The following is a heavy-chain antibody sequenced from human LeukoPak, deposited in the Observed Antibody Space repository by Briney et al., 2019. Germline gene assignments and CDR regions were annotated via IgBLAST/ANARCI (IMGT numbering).Heavy chain of an antibody. Sequence: PGGSLRLSCAASGFTFSSYSMNWVRQAPGKGLEWVSSISSSSSYIYYADSVKGRFTISGDNAKNSLYLQMNSLRAEDTAVYYCATSPQVVVDYWGQGTLVTVSS. CDR2: ISSSSSYI. D-gene: IGHD6-6*01. CDR1: GFTFSSYS. CDR3: ATSPQVVVDY. J-gene: IGHJ4*02. V-gene: IGHV3-21*01.